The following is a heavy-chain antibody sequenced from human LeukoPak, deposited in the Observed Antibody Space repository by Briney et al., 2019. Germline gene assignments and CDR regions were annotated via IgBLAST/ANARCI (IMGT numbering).Heavy chain of an antibody. CDR2: ISGSGGST. Sequence: GGSLRLSCAASGFTFSSYAMSWVRQAPGKGLEWVSAISGSGGSTYYADSVKGRFTISRDNSKNTLYLQMNSLRAEDTAVYYCAKDRDYGSGYPGYGMDVWGQGTTVTASS. V-gene: IGHV3-23*01. CDR3: AKDRDYGSGYPGYGMDV. D-gene: IGHD3-10*01. J-gene: IGHJ6*02. CDR1: GFTFSSYA.